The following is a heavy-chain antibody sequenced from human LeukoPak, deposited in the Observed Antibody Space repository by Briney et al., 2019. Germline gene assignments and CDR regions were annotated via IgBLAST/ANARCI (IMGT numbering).Heavy chain of an antibody. CDR2: ISGSG. Sequence: GGSLRLSCEASGFPFSSYAMNWVRQAPGKGLEWVSTISGSGDYADSVKGRFTTSRDKSKNTVYLQMNSLRAEDTAVYYCAKERGYGYNHIDYWGQGTLVTVSS. D-gene: IGHD5-24*01. CDR3: AKERGYGYNHIDY. J-gene: IGHJ4*02. V-gene: IGHV3-23*01. CDR1: GFPFSSYA.